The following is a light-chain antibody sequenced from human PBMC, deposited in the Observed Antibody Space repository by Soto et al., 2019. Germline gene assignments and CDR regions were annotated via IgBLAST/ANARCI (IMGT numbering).Light chain of an antibody. Sequence: IVLTQSPGTLSLSPGESATLSCRASQSISSSYLAWYQQKPGQAPRLLIYGASNRATAIPDRFSGSGSGTDFTLTISRLEPDDFATYYCQQYETFSGTFGPGTKVEI. J-gene: IGKJ1*01. CDR2: GAS. V-gene: IGKV3-20*01. CDR1: QSISSSY. CDR3: QQYETFSGT.